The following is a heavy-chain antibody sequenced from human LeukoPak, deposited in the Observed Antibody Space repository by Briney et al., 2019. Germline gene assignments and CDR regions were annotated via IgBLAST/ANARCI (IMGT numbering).Heavy chain of an antibody. J-gene: IGHJ4*02. CDR2: IYYSGST. CDR1: GGSVSSGSYY. CDR3: ARETYYYDSSGYPGPYFDY. Sequence: SETLSLTCTVSGGSVSSGSYYWSWIRQPPGKGLEWIGYIYYSGSTKYNPSLKSRVTISVDTSKNQFSLKLSSVTAADTAVYYCARETYYYDSSGYPGPYFDYWGQGTLVTVSS. V-gene: IGHV4-61*01. D-gene: IGHD3-22*01.